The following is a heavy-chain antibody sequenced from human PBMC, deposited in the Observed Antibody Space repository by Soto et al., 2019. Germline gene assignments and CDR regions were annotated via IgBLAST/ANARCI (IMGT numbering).Heavy chain of an antibody. CDR3: ARYRQYTFDY. Sequence: SETLSLTCVVYGGSFRGYYWSWIRQSPGKGLEWIGEVSHSGGTNYNPSLKSRVTISIDTSKSQFSLKVNSVTAADTAVYYCARYRQYTFDYWGQGTLVTVSS. V-gene: IGHV4-34*01. J-gene: IGHJ4*02. D-gene: IGHD4-4*01. CDR1: GGSFRGYY. CDR2: VSHSGGT.